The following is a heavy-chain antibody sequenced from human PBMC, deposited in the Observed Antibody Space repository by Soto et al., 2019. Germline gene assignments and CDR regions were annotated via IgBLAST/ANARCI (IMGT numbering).Heavy chain of an antibody. V-gene: IGHV3-23*01. CDR3: ARGDTSYYYDSSGSPAFY. J-gene: IGHJ4*02. CDR1: GFTFSSYT. CDR2: ISGSGGST. D-gene: IGHD3-22*01. Sequence: GGSLRLSCAASGFTFSSYTMSWVRQAPGKGLEWVSAISGSGGSTYYADSVKGRFTISRDNSKNTLYLQMNSLRAEDTAVYYCARGDTSYYYDSSGSPAFYWGQGTLVTVSS.